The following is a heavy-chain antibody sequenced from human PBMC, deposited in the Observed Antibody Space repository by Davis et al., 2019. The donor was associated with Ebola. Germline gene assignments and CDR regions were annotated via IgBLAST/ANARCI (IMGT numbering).Heavy chain of an antibody. Sequence: PGGSLRLSCAASGFTFTSPGMDWVRQAPGKGLEWVSVISGIGGRTDYADSVKGRFTISRDDSKNMVYLQMNSLRVEDTAIYYCAKDWGDGYNSYSFDSWGQGTLVIVSS. CDR3: AKDWGDGYNSYSFDS. V-gene: IGHV3-23*01. CDR2: ISGIGGRT. CDR1: GFTFTSPG. J-gene: IGHJ4*02. D-gene: IGHD5-24*01.